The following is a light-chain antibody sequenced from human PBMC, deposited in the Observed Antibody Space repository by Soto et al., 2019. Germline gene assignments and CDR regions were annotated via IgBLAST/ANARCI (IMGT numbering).Light chain of an antibody. V-gene: IGKV1-5*03. CDR1: QTISSW. CDR3: QQYNSYVT. Sequence: DIPMTPSPSTPSGSVGDRITIPCRASQTISSWLAWYQQKPGKAPKLLIYKASTLKSGVPSRFSGSGSGTEFTLTISSLQPDDFATYYCQQYNSYVTFGQGTKVDIK. CDR2: KAS. J-gene: IGKJ1*01.